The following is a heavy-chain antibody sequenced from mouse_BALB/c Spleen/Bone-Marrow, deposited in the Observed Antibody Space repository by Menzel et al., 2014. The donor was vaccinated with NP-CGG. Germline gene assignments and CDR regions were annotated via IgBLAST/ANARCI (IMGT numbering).Heavy chain of an antibody. CDR3: ARYNNHYAMDY. CDR2: IDTANGNT. CDR1: GFNIKGNY. J-gene: IGHJ4*01. Sequence: EVQLQQSGAELVKPGAPVKLSCTASGFNIKGNYMHWVKQRPEKGLEWIGRIDTANGNTKYDQKFKGKSTITAYKSSNTAYLQLSSLTSEDTAFYYCARYNNHYAMDYWGQGTSVTVSS. D-gene: IGHD1-1*01. V-gene: IGHV14-3*02.